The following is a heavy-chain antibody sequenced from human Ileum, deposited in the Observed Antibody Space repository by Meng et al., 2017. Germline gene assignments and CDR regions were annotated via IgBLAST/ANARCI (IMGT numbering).Heavy chain of an antibody. V-gene: IGHV3-72*01. CDR2: SRDKAQSYTT. Sequence: GGSLRLSCAASGFTFSDHYMDWVRQAPGKGLEWVGRSRDKAQSYTTNYAASVEGRFTITRDESKNSVYLHMNSLKTEDTAVYYCARDFSRRYAWDFWGQGTLVTVSS. D-gene: IGHD1-1*01. CDR1: GFTFSDHY. CDR3: ARDFSRRYAWDF. J-gene: IGHJ4*02.